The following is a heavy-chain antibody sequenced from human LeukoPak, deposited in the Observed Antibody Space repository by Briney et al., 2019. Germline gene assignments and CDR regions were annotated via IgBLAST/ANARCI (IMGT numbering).Heavy chain of an antibody. J-gene: IGHJ3*02. V-gene: IGHV1-18*01. Sequence: GASVKVSCKASGYTFTSYGISWVRQAPGQGLEWMGWISPNNGNTNFAQKVQGRVTMTTDTSTSTAYMELRSLRSDDTAVYYCARTLRYSNYGNAFDIWGQGTMVTVS. D-gene: IGHD4-11*01. CDR3: ARTLRYSNYGNAFDI. CDR2: ISPNNGNT. CDR1: GYTFTSYG.